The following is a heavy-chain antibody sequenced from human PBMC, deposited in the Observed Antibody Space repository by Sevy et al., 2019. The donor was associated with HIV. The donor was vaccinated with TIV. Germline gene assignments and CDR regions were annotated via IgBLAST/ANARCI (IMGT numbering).Heavy chain of an antibody. CDR3: ASAYCSGWYDY. Sequence: GGSLRLSCAASGFTFSSYYMHWVRQATGKGLEWVSAIGTAGDTYYPGSVKGRFTISRENAKNSLYLQMNSLRVGDTAVYYCASAYCSGWYDYWGQGTLVTVSS. CDR2: IGTAGDT. D-gene: IGHD6-19*01. CDR1: GFTFSSYY. V-gene: IGHV3-13*01. J-gene: IGHJ4*02.